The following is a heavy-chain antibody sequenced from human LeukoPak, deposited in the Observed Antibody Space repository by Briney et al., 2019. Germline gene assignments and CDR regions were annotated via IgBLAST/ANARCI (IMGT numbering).Heavy chain of an antibody. CDR1: GGSISSSS. D-gene: IGHD2-15*01. CDR2: ISSSSSYI. CDR3: ARDPSGSGGGPFDP. Sequence: PSETLSLTCTVSGGSISSSSYYWGWIRQPPGKGLEWVSSISSSSSYIYYADSVKGRFTISRDNAKNSLYLQMNSLRAEDTAVYYCARDPSGSGGGPFDPWGQGTLVTVSS. V-gene: IGHV3-21*01. J-gene: IGHJ5*02.